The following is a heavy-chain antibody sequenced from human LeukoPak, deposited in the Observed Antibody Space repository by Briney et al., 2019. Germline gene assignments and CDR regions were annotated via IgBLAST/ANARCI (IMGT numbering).Heavy chain of an antibody. J-gene: IGHJ1*01. V-gene: IGHV4-4*02. D-gene: IGHD3-10*01. CDR2: IYHNGTP. CDR1: VGSINSGNW. Sequence: PSETLSLTCAVSVGSINSGNWWSWVRQSPGKGLEWIGEIYHNGTPNYNPSLKSRVTISADTFKNHFSLKMTSVTAADTAVYYCARYGSGSYSDDHFQHWGQGTLVTVSS. CDR3: ARYGSGSYSDDHFQH.